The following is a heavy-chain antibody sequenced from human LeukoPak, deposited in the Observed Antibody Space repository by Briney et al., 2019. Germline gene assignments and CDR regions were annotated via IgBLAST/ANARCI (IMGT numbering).Heavy chain of an antibody. D-gene: IGHD1-7*01. J-gene: IGHJ3*02. Sequence: GASVKVFCKASGYTFTSYYMHWVRQAPGQGLEWMGIINPSGGSTSYAQKFQGRVTMTRDTSTSTGYMELSSLRSEDTAVYYCAREGGITGTTEAFDIWGQGTMVTVSS. CDR2: INPSGGST. V-gene: IGHV1-46*01. CDR1: GYTFTSYY. CDR3: AREGGITGTTEAFDI.